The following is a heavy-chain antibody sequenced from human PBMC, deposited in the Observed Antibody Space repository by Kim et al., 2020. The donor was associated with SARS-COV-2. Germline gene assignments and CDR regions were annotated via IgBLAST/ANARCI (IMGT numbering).Heavy chain of an antibody. CDR3: ARPSFAFAGWLGVDNYFD. V-gene: IGHV4-59*08. D-gene: IGHD2-15*01. CDR1: GGSISSYY. J-gene: IGHJ4*01. CDR2: IYYSGST. Sequence: SETLSLTCTVSGGSISSYYWSWIRQPPGKGLEWIGYIYYSGSTNYNPSLKSRVTISVDTSKNQFSLKLSSVTAADTAVYYCARPSFAFAGWLGVDNYFD.